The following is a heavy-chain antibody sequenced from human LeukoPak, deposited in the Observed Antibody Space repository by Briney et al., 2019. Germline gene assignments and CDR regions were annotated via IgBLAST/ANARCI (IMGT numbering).Heavy chain of an antibody. CDR1: GASVNSGNYY. Sequence: SETLSLTCTVSGASVNSGNYYWTWIRQPAGKRLEWIGRIYTSGNTNYNPSLKSRVTISIDASKNQFSLQLNSVTPEDTAVYYCARAPKSRTNGLYFDPWGQGTLVTVSS. CDR3: ARAPKSRTNGLYFDP. V-gene: IGHV4-61*02. J-gene: IGHJ5*02. CDR2: IYTSGNT. D-gene: IGHD2-8*01.